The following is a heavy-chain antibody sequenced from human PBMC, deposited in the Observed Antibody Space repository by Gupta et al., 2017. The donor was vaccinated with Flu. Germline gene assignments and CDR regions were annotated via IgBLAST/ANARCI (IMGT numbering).Heavy chain of an antibody. CDR1: TFSDYA. D-gene: IGHD2-15*01. CDR2: IIPVFGPT. Sequence: TFSDYAINWVRRAPGQGLEWMGGIIPVFGPTKYAQKFQGRVTITADESTNTAYLELSSLRSEDTAVYYCARKGGGHCSGGTCYSFDYWGQGTLVTVSS. V-gene: IGHV1-69*01. J-gene: IGHJ4*02. CDR3: ARKGGGHCSGGTCYSFDY.